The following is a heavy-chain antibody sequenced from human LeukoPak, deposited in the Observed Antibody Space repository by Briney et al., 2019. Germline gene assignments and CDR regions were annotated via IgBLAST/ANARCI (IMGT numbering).Heavy chain of an antibody. J-gene: IGHJ4*02. CDR3: ARLRIAAAGSTFDY. Sequence: SETLSLTCTVSGGSISSGSYYWSWIRQPAGKGLEWIGRIYTSGSTNYNPSLKSRVTISVDTSKNQFSLKLSSVTAADTAVYYCARLRIAAAGSTFDYWGQGTLVTVSS. D-gene: IGHD6-13*01. V-gene: IGHV4-61*02. CDR2: IYTSGST. CDR1: GGSISSGSYY.